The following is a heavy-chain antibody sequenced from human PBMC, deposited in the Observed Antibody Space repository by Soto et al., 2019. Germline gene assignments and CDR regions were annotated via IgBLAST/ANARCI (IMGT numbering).Heavy chain of an antibody. D-gene: IGHD3-16*01. CDR1: GFTFSSYG. Sequence: VQLVESGGGVVQPGRSPRLSCAASGFTFSSYGMHWVRQAPGKGLEWVAVISYDGSNKYYADSVKGRFTISRDNSKNTLYLQMNSLRAEDTAVYYCAKDLSPFGGNRGYFDYWGQGTLVTVSS. J-gene: IGHJ4*02. V-gene: IGHV3-30*18. CDR2: ISYDGSNK. CDR3: AKDLSPFGGNRGYFDY.